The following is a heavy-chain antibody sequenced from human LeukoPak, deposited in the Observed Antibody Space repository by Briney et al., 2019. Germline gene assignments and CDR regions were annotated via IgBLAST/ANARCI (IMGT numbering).Heavy chain of an antibody. CDR1: GGSFSGYY. CDR3: ARRSLSTMVRGVIRYYYYGMDV. Sequence: SETLSLTCAVYGGSFSGYYWSRIRQPPGKGLEWIGEINHSGSTNYNPSLKSRVTISVDTSKNQFSLKLSSVAAADTAVYYCARRSLSTMVRGVIRYYYYGMDVWGQGTTVTVSS. V-gene: IGHV4-34*01. CDR2: INHSGST. D-gene: IGHD3-10*01. J-gene: IGHJ6*02.